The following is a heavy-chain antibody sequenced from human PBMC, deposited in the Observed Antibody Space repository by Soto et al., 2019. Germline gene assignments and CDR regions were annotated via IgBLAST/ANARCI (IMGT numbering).Heavy chain of an antibody. D-gene: IGHD6-13*01. CDR1: GGSISSYY. CDR2: IYYSGST. Sequence: SETLSLTCTVSGGSISSYYWSWIRQPPGKGLEWIGYIYYSGSTNYNPSLKSRVTISVDTSKNQFSLKLSSVTAADTAVYYCARTIAAAGTVFGYWGQGTLVTVSS. CDR3: ARTIAAAGTVFGY. J-gene: IGHJ4*02. V-gene: IGHV4-59*08.